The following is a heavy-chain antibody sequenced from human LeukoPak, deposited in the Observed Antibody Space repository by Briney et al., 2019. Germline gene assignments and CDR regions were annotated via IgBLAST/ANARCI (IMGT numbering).Heavy chain of an antibody. V-gene: IGHV3-48*03. Sequence: GGSLRLSCAASGFTFSSYEMNWVRQAPGKGLEWVSYISSSGSTIYYADSVKGRFTISRDNAKNSLYLQMNSLRAEDTAVYYCARDYSSGWYDWFDPWGQGTLVTVSS. CDR2: ISSSGSTI. J-gene: IGHJ5*02. CDR3: ARDYSSGWYDWFDP. D-gene: IGHD6-19*01. CDR1: GFTFSSYE.